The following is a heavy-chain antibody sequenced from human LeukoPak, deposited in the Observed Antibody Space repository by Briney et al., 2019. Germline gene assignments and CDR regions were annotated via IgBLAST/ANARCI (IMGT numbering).Heavy chain of an antibody. J-gene: IGHJ4*02. D-gene: IGHD3-10*01. CDR3: AITGSGYTIDY. CDR1: GGSFSGYY. CDR2: INHSGST. V-gene: IGHV4-34*01. Sequence: SETLSLTCAVYGGSFSGYYWSWIRQPPGKGLEWIGEINHSGSTNYNPSLKSRVTISVDTSKNQFSLKLSSVTAADTAVYYCAITGSGYTIDYWGQGTLVTVSS.